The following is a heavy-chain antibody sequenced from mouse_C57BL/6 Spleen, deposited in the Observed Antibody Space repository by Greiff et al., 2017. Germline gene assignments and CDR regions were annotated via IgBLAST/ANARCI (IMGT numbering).Heavy chain of an antibody. Sequence: VQLQQSGPELVKPGASVKISCKASGYTFTDYYMNWVKQSHGKSLEWIGDINPNNGGTSYNQKFKGKATLTVDKSSSTAYMELRSLTSEDSAVYYCARSGYSNSWFAYWGQGTLVTVSA. D-gene: IGHD2-5*01. CDR2: INPNNGGT. J-gene: IGHJ3*01. CDR1: GYTFTDYY. V-gene: IGHV1-26*01. CDR3: ARSGYSNSWFAY.